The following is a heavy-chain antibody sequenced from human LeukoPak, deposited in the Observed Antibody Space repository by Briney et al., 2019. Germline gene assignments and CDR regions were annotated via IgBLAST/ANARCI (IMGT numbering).Heavy chain of an antibody. CDR2: ISSSSSIK. CDR1: GFTFSSYA. Sequence: GGSLRLSCAASGFTFSSYATNWVRQAPGKGLEWVSYISSSSSIKYYADSVKGRFTISRDNAENSLFLQMISLRDEDTAVYYCAREAMSSSWTYDYWGQGTLVTVSS. D-gene: IGHD6-13*01. J-gene: IGHJ4*02. CDR3: AREAMSSSWTYDY. V-gene: IGHV3-48*02.